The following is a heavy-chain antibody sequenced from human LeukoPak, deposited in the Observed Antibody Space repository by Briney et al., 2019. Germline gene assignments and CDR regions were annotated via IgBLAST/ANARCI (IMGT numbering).Heavy chain of an antibody. CDR3: AAKLPSGIAFY. CDR2: ISGSGGST. V-gene: IGHV3-23*01. D-gene: IGHD3-10*01. Sequence: GGSLRLSCAAPGFTFSSYAMSWVRQAPGKGLEWVSAISGSGGSTYYADSVKGRFTISRDNSKNTLYLQMNGLRAEDTAVYYCAAKLPSGIAFYWGQGTLVTVSS. CDR1: GFTFSSYA. J-gene: IGHJ4*02.